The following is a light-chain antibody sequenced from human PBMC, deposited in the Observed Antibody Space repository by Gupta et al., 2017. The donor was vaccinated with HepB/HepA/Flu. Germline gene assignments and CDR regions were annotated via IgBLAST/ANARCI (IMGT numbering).Light chain of an antibody. J-gene: IGLJ3*02. CDR1: SNDVGNYDF. Sequence: QSALTQPPSASGSPGQSVTISCTGTSNDVGNYDFVSWYLQYPGKVPKLIIYEVHKRPSGVSDRFSGSKSDNTASLTVSGLWAEDEGDYFCSSYAGSETLMFGGGTRLTVL. V-gene: IGLV2-8*01. CDR2: EVH. CDR3: SSYAGSETLM.